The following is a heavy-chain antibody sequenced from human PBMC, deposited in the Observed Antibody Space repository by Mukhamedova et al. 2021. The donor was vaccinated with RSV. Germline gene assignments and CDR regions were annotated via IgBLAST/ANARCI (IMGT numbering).Heavy chain of an antibody. CDR2: IRSKGYGATT. V-gene: IGHV3-49*02. J-gene: IGHJ4*02. D-gene: IGHD5-18*01. CDR3: TRIQPWHFDY. Sequence: APGKGLEWVGFIRSKGYGATTEYAASVKGRFTISRDDSKSIAYLQMNGLKTEDTAVYCCTRIQPWHFDYWGQGTLVTVSS.